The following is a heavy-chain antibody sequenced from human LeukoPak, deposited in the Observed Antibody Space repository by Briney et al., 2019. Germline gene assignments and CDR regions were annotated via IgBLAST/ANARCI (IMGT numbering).Heavy chain of an antibody. D-gene: IGHD2-15*01. Sequence: GRSLRLSCAASGLTFSSYAMHWVRQAPGKGLEWVAVISYDGSNKYYADSVKGRFTISRDNSKNTLYLQMNSLRAEDTAVYYCARRYCSGGSCYSVGHLDYWGQGTLVTVSS. CDR3: ARRYCSGGSCYSVGHLDY. CDR1: GLTFSSYA. V-gene: IGHV3-30*04. CDR2: ISYDGSNK. J-gene: IGHJ4*02.